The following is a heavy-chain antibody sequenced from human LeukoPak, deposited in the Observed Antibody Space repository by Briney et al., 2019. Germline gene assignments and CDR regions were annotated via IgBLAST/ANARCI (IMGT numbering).Heavy chain of an antibody. CDR1: GFTFDDYA. CDR2: ITWNSDTI. Sequence: GGSLRLSCAVSGFTFDDYAMHWVRQAPGKGLEWVAGITWNSDTIAYADSVKGRFTISRDNAKNSLYLQMNSLRAEDTALYYCAVLVRGVIGFDYWGQGTLVTVSS. J-gene: IGHJ4*02. D-gene: IGHD3-10*01. CDR3: AVLVRGVIGFDY. V-gene: IGHV3-9*01.